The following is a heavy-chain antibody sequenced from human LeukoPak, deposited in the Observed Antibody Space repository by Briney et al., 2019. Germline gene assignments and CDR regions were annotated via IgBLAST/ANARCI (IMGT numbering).Heavy chain of an antibody. CDR1: GFTFSSYW. CDR2: IKQDGSEK. J-gene: IGHJ4*02. CDR3: ARVGVGIVVVPAASFDY. V-gene: IGHV3-7*01. Sequence: GGSLRLSCAASGFTFSSYWMSWVRQAPGKGLEWVANIKQDGSEKYYVDSVKGRFTISRDNAKNSLYLQMNSLRAEDTAVYYCARVGVGIVVVPAASFDYWGQGTLVTVSS. D-gene: IGHD2-2*01.